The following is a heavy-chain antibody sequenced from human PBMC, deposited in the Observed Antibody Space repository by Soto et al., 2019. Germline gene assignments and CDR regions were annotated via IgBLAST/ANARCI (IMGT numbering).Heavy chain of an antibody. CDR1: GFTFNTYV. CDR2: ISVYHGNT. J-gene: IGHJ4*02. Sequence: QVQLVQSGAEVKKPGASVTVSCQASGFTFNTYVITWARQAPGQGLEWLGWISVYHGNTNYAQKVQGRVTMTTDTPTRTAYMELSSLRSDDTAVYYCARGGSGSYRMFDYWGQGTLVTVSS. CDR3: ARGGSGSYRMFDY. V-gene: IGHV1-18*01. D-gene: IGHD1-26*01.